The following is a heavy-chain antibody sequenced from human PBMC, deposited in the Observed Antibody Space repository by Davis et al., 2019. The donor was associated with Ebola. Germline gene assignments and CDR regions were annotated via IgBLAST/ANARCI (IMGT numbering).Heavy chain of an antibody. CDR2: IYYSGST. J-gene: IGHJ4*02. CDR1: AGSTSSSSSY. D-gene: IGHD2-15*01. V-gene: IGHV4-39*01. CDR3: AREKLGNCSGGSCYPFDT. Sequence: MPSETLSLTCTLSAGSTSSSSSYCGWIRHPPGKGLEWIGSIYYSGSTYYNSSLKCRVTISVDTSKNQFSLKLSSVTAADRAVYYCAREKLGNCSGGSCYPFDTWGQGTLVTVSS.